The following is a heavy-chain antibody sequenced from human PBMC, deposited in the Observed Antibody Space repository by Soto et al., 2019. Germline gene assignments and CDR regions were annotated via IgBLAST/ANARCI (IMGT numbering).Heavy chain of an antibody. Sequence: GGSLRLSCAASGFTFSSYAMSWVRQAPGKGLEWVSAISGSGGSTYYADSVKGRFTISRDNSKNTLYLQMNSLGAEDTAVYYCAKLLSSGWFPKYYFDYWGQGTLVTVSS. J-gene: IGHJ4*02. CDR3: AKLLSSGWFPKYYFDY. CDR2: ISGSGGST. CDR1: GFTFSSYA. D-gene: IGHD6-19*01. V-gene: IGHV3-23*01.